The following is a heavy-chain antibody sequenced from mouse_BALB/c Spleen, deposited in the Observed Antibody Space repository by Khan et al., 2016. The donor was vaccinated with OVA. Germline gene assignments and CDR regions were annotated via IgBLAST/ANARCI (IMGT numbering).Heavy chain of an antibody. D-gene: IGHD1-1*01. Sequence: DLVKPGTSVKLSCKASGYTFTSYWINWIKKRPGQGLEWIGRIGPGSSNTYYNEMFKGKAALTVDTSSSIAYIQLSSLASEDSAVYFCARENYYGRSGYAMDYWGQGTSVTVSS. CDR2: IGPGSSNT. CDR3: ARENYYGRSGYAMDY. CDR1: GYTFTSYW. V-gene: IGHV1S41*01. J-gene: IGHJ4*01.